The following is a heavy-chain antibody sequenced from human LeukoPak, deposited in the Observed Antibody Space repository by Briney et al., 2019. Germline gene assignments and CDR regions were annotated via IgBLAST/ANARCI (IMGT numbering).Heavy chain of an antibody. Sequence: SETLSLTCAVYGGSFSGYYWSWIRQPPGKGLEWIGEINHSGSTNYNPSLKSRVTISVDTSKNQFSLKLSSVTAADTAVYYCARHDRKRYCSGGSCYSIDYWGQGTLVTVSS. D-gene: IGHD2-15*01. CDR2: INHSGST. V-gene: IGHV4-34*01. J-gene: IGHJ4*02. CDR3: ARHDRKRYCSGGSCYSIDY. CDR1: GGSFSGYY.